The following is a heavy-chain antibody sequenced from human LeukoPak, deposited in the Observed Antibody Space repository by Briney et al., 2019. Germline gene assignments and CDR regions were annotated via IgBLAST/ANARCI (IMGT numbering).Heavy chain of an antibody. Sequence: PSETLSLTCAVSGGSISSGNWWSWIRQPAGKGLEWIGRIYSSGSTNYNPSLKSRVTMSVDTSKNQFSLNLSSVTAADTAVYYCARSGGWAAPLGYWGQGTLVTVSS. V-gene: IGHV4-4*07. CDR3: ARSGGWAAPLGY. D-gene: IGHD3-16*01. CDR1: GGSISSGNW. J-gene: IGHJ4*02. CDR2: IYSSGST.